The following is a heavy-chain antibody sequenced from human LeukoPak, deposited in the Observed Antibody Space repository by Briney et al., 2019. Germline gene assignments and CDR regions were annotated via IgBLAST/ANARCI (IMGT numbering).Heavy chain of an antibody. J-gene: IGHJ4*02. CDR1: GFTFSSYS. D-gene: IGHD3-3*01. CDR2: ISSSSSYI. Sequence: GGSLRLSCAASGFTFSSYSMNWVRQAPGKGLEWVSSISSSSSYIYYADSVKGRFTISRDNAKNSLYLQMNGLRAEDTAVYYCAISPSYYDPVDYWGQGTLVTVSS. V-gene: IGHV3-21*01. CDR3: AISPSYYDPVDY.